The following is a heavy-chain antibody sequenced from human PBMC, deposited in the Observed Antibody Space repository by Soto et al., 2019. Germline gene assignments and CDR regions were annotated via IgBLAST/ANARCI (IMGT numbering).Heavy chain of an antibody. CDR1: GFTFNNYA. Sequence: EVQLLESGGGLVQPGGSLRLSCAASGFTFNNYAMTWVRQAPGKGLEWVSAISGGGDSTSYADSVKGRFTVSRDGSKNTLYLQMSRLRAEDPALYYCAKGRGGSGSLTPRVDFWGQGTLVTVSS. D-gene: IGHD3-10*01. V-gene: IGHV3-23*01. CDR3: AKGRGGSGSLTPRVDF. J-gene: IGHJ4*02. CDR2: ISGGGDST.